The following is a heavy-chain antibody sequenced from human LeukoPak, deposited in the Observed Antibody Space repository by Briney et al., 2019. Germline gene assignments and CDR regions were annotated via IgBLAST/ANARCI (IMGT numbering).Heavy chain of an antibody. CDR2: INPNSGGT. D-gene: IGHD6-19*01. Sequence: ASVKVSCKASGYTFTGYYMHWVRQAPGQGLEWMGWINPNSGGTNYAQKFQGRVTMTRDTSISTACMELSRLRSDDTAVYYCARDPGVSVAAYYFDYWGQGTLVTVSS. V-gene: IGHV1-2*02. J-gene: IGHJ4*02. CDR1: GYTFTGYY. CDR3: ARDPGVSVAAYYFDY.